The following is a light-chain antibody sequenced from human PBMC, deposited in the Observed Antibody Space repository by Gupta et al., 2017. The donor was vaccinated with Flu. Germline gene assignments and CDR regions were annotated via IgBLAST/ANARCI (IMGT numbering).Light chain of an antibody. CDR3: RQYNTHPWT. CDR1: QTITKW. Sequence: PSALAASVGDRVTITCRARQTITKWLAWYQQKPRKAPLLLIYMASVLNTGVPSRFRGSGSGTEFTLTINSLQPDDFATYYCRQYNTHPWTFGQGTMVEI. J-gene: IGKJ1*01. CDR2: MAS. V-gene: IGKV1-5*03.